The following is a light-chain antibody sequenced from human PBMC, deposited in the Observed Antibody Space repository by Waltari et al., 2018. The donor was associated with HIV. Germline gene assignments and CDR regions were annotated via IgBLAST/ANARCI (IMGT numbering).Light chain of an antibody. V-gene: IGLV3-21*04. CDR2: DDS. CDR3: QLWDSRGNHVV. J-gene: IGLJ2*01. Sequence: SFVLTQSPSMSVAPGETARIACGGNNIGGESVHWYQQKPGQAPVLDMYDDSDRPSGIPERFSGSNSKNTATLTISRVEAGDEADYYCQLWDSRGNHVVFGGGTKLTVL. CDR1: NIGGES.